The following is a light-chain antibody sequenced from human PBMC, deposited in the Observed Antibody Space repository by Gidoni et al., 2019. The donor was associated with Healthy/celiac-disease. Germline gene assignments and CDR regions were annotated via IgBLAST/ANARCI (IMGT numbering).Light chain of an antibody. CDR1: QSLLHSNGYNY. CDR2: LGS. CDR3: MQALQTPWT. Sequence: IVMTQSPLSLPVTPVEPASISCRSSQSLLHSNGYNYLDWYLQKPGQSPQLLIYLGSNRASGVPDRFSGSGSGTDFTLKISRVEAEDVGVYYCMQALQTPWTFXXXTKVEIK. V-gene: IGKV2-28*01. J-gene: IGKJ1*01.